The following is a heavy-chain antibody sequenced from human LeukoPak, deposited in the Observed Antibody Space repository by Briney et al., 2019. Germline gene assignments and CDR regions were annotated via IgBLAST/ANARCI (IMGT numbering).Heavy chain of an antibody. Sequence: SGGSLRLPCTTSGFIVTNYWMHWVRQAPGKGLVWVSRINSDGSHTDYAGSVKGRFTISRDNARNTLYLQMNSLRAEDTAVYYCAGGLSDYYYTVGYWGQGTLVTVSS. V-gene: IGHV3-74*01. CDR1: GFIVTNYW. J-gene: IGHJ4*02. D-gene: IGHD3-22*01. CDR3: AGGLSDYYYTVGY. CDR2: INSDGSHT.